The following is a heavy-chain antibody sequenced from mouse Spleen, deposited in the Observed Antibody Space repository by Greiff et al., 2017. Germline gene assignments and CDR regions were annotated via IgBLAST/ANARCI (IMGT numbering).Heavy chain of an antibody. CDR3: AISVLWLPFDY. D-gene: IGHD2-2*01. CDR2: IYPGDGDT. V-gene: IGHV1-82*01. J-gene: IGHJ2*01. CDR1: GYAFSSSW. Sequence: VQLQQSGPELVKPGASVKISCKASGYAFSSSWMNWVKQRPGKGLEWIGRIYPGDGDTNYNQKFKGKATLTVDKSSSTAYMQLSSLTSEDSAVYYCAISVLWLPFDYWGQGTTLTVSS.